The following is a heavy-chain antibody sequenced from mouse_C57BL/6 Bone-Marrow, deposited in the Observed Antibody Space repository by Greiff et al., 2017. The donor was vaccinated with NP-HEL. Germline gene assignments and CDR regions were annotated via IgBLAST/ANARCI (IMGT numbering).Heavy chain of an antibody. CDR1: GYTFTSYW. J-gene: IGHJ4*01. CDR3: ARDYYGSSYEGYAMDY. CDR2: IDPSDSYT. V-gene: IGHV1-59*01. Sequence: QVQLQQPGAELVRPGTSVKLSCKASGYTFTSYWMHWVKQRPGQGLEWIGVIDPSDSYTNYNQKFKGKATLTVDTSSSTAYMQLSSLTSEDSAVYYCARDYYGSSYEGYAMDYWGQGTSVTVSS. D-gene: IGHD1-1*01.